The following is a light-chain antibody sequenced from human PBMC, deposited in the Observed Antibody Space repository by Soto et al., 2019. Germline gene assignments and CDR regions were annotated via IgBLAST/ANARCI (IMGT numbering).Light chain of an antibody. V-gene: IGKV3-11*01. CDR2: EAS. CDR1: QSVSTY. CDR3: QQLYRYPIT. J-gene: IGKJ5*01. Sequence: EVVLTQSPATMSLYPGEGATLSCRASQSVSTYLAWYQQKPGQAPRLLIFEASKRATGIPDRISGSGSGTDFTLTISSLEPEDFATYYCQQLYRYPITFGQGTRLEIK.